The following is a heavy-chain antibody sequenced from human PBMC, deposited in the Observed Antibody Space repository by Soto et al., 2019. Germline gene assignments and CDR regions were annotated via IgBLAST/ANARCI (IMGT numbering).Heavy chain of an antibody. CDR1: GFTLSTYG. CDR2: ISSSSSNI. CDR3: AADVGGYIYGLARH. J-gene: IGHJ4*02. Sequence: GGSLRLSCAASGFTLSTYGVSWVRQAPGKGLEWVSSISSSSSNIYYADSVKGRFTISRDNAKNSLYLQMNSLGAEDTAVYYCAADVGGYIYGLARHWGPGTLVTVSS. D-gene: IGHD4-17*01. V-gene: IGHV3-21*01.